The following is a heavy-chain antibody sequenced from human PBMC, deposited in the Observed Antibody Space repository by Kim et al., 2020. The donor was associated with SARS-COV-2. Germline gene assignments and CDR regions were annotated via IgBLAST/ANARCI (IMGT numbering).Heavy chain of an antibody. CDR3: ARQEGSSWYLGYFQH. CDR2: IDPSDSYT. J-gene: IGHJ1*01. V-gene: IGHV5-10-1*01. CDR1: GYSFTSYW. D-gene: IGHD6-13*01. Sequence: GESLKISCKGSGYSFTSYWISWVRQMPGKGLEWMGRIDPSDSYTNYSPSFQGHVTISADKSISTAYLQWSSLKASDTAMYYCARQEGSSWYLGYFQHWGQGTLVTVSS.